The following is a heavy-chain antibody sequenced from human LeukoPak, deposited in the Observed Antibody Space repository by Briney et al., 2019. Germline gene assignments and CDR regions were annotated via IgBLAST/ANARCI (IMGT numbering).Heavy chain of an antibody. D-gene: IGHD5/OR15-5a*01. Sequence: PSETLSLTCTVSGGSISSSSYYWGWIRQPPGKGLEWIGSIYYSGSTYYNPSLKSRVTISVDTSKNQFSLKLSSVTAADTAVYYCARVTDSSIYDDWFDPWGQGTLVTVSS. CDR1: GGSISSSSYY. CDR3: ARVTDSSIYDDWFDP. CDR2: IYYSGST. J-gene: IGHJ5*02. V-gene: IGHV4-39*07.